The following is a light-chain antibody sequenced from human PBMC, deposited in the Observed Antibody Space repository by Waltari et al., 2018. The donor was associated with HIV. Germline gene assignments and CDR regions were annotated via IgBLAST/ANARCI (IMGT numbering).Light chain of an antibody. V-gene: IGLV3-1*01. CDR1: KLGDHY. CDR2: QDT. Sequence: SYELTQPPSVSVSPGQTATIPCSGDKLGDHYVSWYQQRPGQSPVLVIYQDTGRPSGIPERLSGSNSGNTATLTISGTQAMDEADYYCQAWDSSAVVFGGGTKLTVL. CDR3: QAWDSSAVV. J-gene: IGLJ2*01.